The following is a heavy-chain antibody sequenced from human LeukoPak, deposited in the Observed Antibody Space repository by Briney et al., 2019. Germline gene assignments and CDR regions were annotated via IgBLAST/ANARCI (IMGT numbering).Heavy chain of an antibody. CDR1: GFTFSSYE. Sequence: GGSLRLSCAASGFTFSSYEMNWVRQAPGKGLKWVSYISSSVSTIYYADSVKGRFTISRDNAKNSLYLQMNSLRAEDTAVYYCARGTASTFYGSGSYLYGMDVWGKGTTVTVSS. CDR3: ARGTASTFYGSGSYLYGMDV. V-gene: IGHV3-48*03. CDR2: ISSSVSTI. J-gene: IGHJ6*04. D-gene: IGHD3-10*01.